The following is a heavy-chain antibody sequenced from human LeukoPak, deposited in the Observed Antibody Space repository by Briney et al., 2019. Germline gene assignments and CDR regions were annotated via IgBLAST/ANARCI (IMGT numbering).Heavy chain of an antibody. V-gene: IGHV4-59*08. CDR3: ARLSDAALAGGYYFDY. CDR1: GGTISSDY. J-gene: IGHJ4*02. CDR2: IYYSGRT. Sequence: PSETLSLSCTVSGGTISSDYWSWIRQPPGKGLEWIGYIYYSGRTNYNPSLKSRVTMSVDTSKNQISLKLSSVTAADTAVYYCARLSDAALAGGYYFDYWGQGTLVTVSS. D-gene: IGHD5-18*01.